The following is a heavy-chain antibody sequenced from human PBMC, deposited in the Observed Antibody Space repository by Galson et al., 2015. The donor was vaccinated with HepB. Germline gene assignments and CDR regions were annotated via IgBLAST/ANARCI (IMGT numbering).Heavy chain of an antibody. Sequence: SLRLSCAASGFTFSDYYMSWIRQAPGKGLEWVSYISSSSSYTNYADSVKGRFTISRDNAKNSLYLQMNSLRAEDTAVYYCARDRHAVAGTGGVGYYFDYWGRGTLVTVSS. D-gene: IGHD6-19*01. CDR1: GFTFSDYY. J-gene: IGHJ4*02. CDR3: ARDRHAVAGTGGVGYYFDY. CDR2: ISSSSSYT. V-gene: IGHV3-11*05.